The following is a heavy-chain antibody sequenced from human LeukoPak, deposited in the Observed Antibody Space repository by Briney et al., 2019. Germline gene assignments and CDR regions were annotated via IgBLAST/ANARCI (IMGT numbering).Heavy chain of an antibody. Sequence: GGSLRLSCAASGFTIRNYAMNWVRQAPGKGLEWVSTIRESSGDTYYEDSVKGRFNISRDISKNTVYLQMISLRVEDTAVYFCAKRPISGNDKSFDYWGQGTLVTVSS. D-gene: IGHD3-3*01. CDR2: IRESSGDT. CDR3: AKRPISGNDKSFDY. CDR1: GFTIRNYA. J-gene: IGHJ4*02. V-gene: IGHV3-23*01.